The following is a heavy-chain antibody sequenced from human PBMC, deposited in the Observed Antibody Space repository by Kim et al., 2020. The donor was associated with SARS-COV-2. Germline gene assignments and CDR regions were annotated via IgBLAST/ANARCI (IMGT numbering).Heavy chain of an antibody. J-gene: IGHJ4*02. CDR2: IYYSGST. Sequence: SETLSLTCTVSGGSISSYYWSWIRQPPGKGLEWIGYIYYSGSTNYNPSLKSRVTISVDTSKNQFSLKLSSVTAADTAVYYCPRVPPRQQLYIVFDYWGQG. V-gene: IGHV4-59*01. CDR1: GGSISSYY. D-gene: IGHD6-13*01. CDR3: PRVPPRQQLYIVFDY.